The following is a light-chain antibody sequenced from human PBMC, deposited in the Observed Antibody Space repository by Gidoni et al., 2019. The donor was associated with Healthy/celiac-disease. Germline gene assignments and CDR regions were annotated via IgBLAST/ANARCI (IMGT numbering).Light chain of an antibody. V-gene: IGLV2-14*01. CDR2: EVS. CDR3: SSYTSRSTLYV. Sequence: QSALTQPASVSGSPGQSSTISCTGTSSDVGGYNYFSWYQQHPGKAPKLIIYEVSNRPSGVSNRFSGSKSGNTASLTISGLQAEDEADYYCSSYTSRSTLYVFGTGTKVTVL. J-gene: IGLJ1*01. CDR1: SSDVGGYNY.